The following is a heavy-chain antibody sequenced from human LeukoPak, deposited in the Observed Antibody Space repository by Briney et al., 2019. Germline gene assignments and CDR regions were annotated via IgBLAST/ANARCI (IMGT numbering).Heavy chain of an antibody. D-gene: IGHD6-19*01. V-gene: IGHV3-30*02. CDR2: IRYDGSNK. CDR1: GFTFSSYE. Sequence: GGSLRLSCAASGFTFSSYEMNWVRQAPGKGLEWVAFIRYDGSNKYYADPVKGRFTISRDNSKNTLYLQMNSLRAEDTAVYYCANARIAVAGNWGQGTLVTVSS. CDR3: ANARIAVAGN. J-gene: IGHJ4*02.